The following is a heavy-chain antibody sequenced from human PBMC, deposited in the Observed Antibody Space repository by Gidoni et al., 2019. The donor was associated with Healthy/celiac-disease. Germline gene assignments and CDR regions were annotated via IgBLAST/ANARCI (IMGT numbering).Heavy chain of an antibody. CDR3: ARLTGTTVYGMDV. J-gene: IGHJ6*02. CDR1: GGSISSGDYY. D-gene: IGHD4-17*01. Sequence: QVQLQESGPGLVKPSQPLSLTCTVSGGSISSGDYYWSWIRQPPGKGLEWIGYIYYSGSTYYNPALKGRVTISVDTSKNQFSLKLSSVTAADTAVYYCARLTGTTVYGMDVWGQGTTVTVSS. V-gene: IGHV4-30-4*01. CDR2: IYYSGST.